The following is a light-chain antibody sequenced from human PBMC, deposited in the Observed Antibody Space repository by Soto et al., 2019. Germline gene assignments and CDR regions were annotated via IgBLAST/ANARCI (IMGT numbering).Light chain of an antibody. CDR3: QQSYSSPPT. CDR2: AAS. J-gene: IGKJ1*01. CDR1: QSISNH. V-gene: IGKV1-39*01. Sequence: DIQMTQSPSSLSASVEDRVIITCRASQSISNHLNWYQQKPGKAPKLLIFAASSLQSGVPSRFSVSRSGPDFTLTISSLQPEDFATYYCQQSYSSPPTFGQGTKVDI.